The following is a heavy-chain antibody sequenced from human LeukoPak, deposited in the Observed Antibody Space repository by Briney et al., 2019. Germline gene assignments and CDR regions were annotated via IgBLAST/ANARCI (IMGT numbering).Heavy chain of an antibody. Sequence: PSETLSLTCTVSGGSISSYYWSWIRQPAGKGLEWIGRIYTSGTTNYNPSLKSRVTMSVDTSKNQFSLKLSSVTAADTAVYYCARVKIVVVSAANYDFWGGYWGDWYFDLWGRGTLVTVSS. J-gene: IGHJ2*01. D-gene: IGHD3-3*01. CDR2: IYTSGTT. CDR3: ARVKIVVVSAANYDFWGGYWGDWYFDL. V-gene: IGHV4-4*07. CDR1: GGSISSYY.